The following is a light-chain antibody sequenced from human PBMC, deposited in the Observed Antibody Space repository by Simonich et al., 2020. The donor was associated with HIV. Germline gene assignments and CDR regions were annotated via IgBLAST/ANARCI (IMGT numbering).Light chain of an antibody. V-gene: IGKV4-1*01. Sequence: DIVMTQSPDSLAVSLGARAPINCKSSQRVLYSSNIKNDLAWYQQKPGQPPKLLIYWASTRESGVPERFSGSGSGTDFTLTISSLQAEDVAVYYCQQYYSTPQTFGQGTKVEIK. CDR3: QQYYSTPQT. CDR2: WAS. CDR1: QRVLYSSNIKND. J-gene: IGKJ1*01.